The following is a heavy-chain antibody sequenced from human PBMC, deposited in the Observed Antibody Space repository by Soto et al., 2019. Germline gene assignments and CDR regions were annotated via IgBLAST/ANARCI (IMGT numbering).Heavy chain of an antibody. CDR1: GFSLSTSGVG. D-gene: IGHD2-21*02. CDR3: ARDWDNFDY. V-gene: IGHV2-5*02. CDR2: IYWDDDK. Sequence: QITLKESGPTLVKPTQTLTLTCTFSGFSLSTSGVGVGWIRQPPGKALEWLALIYWDDDKRYSPSLKSRLTITQDTSKNQVVLTMTNMDTVDTATYYCARDWDNFDYWGQGTLVTVSS. J-gene: IGHJ4*02.